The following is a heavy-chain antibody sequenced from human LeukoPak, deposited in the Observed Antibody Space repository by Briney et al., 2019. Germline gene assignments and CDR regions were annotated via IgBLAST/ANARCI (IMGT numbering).Heavy chain of an antibody. J-gene: IGHJ4*02. CDR2: ISAYNGNT. CDR1: GYTFTSYG. Sequence: ASVKVSCKASGYTFTSYGISWVRHAPGQGLEWMGWISAYNGNTNYAHKLQGRVTMTTDTSTSTAYMELRSLRSDDTAVYYCARAQDYYDSSGYDYWGQGTLVTVSS. CDR3: ARAQDYYDSSGYDY. D-gene: IGHD3-22*01. V-gene: IGHV1-18*01.